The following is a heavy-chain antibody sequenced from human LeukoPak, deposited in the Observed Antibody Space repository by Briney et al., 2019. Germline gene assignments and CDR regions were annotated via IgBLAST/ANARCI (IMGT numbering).Heavy chain of an antibody. D-gene: IGHD7-27*01. CDR1: GYTFTGYY. V-gene: IGHV1-2*02. J-gene: IGHJ4*02. CDR2: INPNSGGT. Sequence: ASVKVSCKASGYTFTGYYMHWVRQAPGQGLEWMGWINPNSGGTNYAQKFQGRVTTTRDTSISTAYMELSRLRSDDTAVYYCARGEGPNWFVDYWGQGTLVTVSS. CDR3: ARGEGPNWFVDY.